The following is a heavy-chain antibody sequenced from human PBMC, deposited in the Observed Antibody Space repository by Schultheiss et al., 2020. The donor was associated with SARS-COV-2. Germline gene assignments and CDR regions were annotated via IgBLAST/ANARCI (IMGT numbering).Heavy chain of an antibody. CDR2: ISSSSSTI. CDR3: ARDNYGSGHYYMDV. J-gene: IGHJ6*03. Sequence: GGSLRLSCAASGFSFSSYGMHWVRQAPGKGLEWVSYISSSSSTIYYADSVKGRFTISRDNSKNTLYLQMNSLRAEDTAVYYCARDNYGSGHYYMDVWGKGTTVTVSS. CDR1: GFSFSSYG. V-gene: IGHV3-48*01. D-gene: IGHD3-10*01.